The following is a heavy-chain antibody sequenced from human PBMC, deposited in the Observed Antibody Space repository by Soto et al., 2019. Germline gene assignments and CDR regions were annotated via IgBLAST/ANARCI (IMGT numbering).Heavy chain of an antibody. D-gene: IGHD1-26*01. CDR1: VFDFSSHT. V-gene: IGHV3-23*01. CDR2: IGNSTDVS. Sequence: GGSLRLSCSASVFDFSSHTIIWVRQAPGKGLEWVASIGNSTDVSNYGDSVRGRFTISRDNSKNTLYLQMNSLRAEDTALYFCARRQVGATKGTSCFESWGQGTLVTVSS. J-gene: IGHJ5*01. CDR3: ARRQVGATKGTSCFES.